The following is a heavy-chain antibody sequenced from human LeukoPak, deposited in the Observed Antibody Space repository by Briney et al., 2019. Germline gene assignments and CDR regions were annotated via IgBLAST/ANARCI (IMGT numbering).Heavy chain of an antibody. V-gene: IGHV4-31*03. CDR3: ASPTRLYYFDY. Sequence: SETLSLTCTVSGGSISSGGYYWSWIRQRPGKGLEWIGYIYYSGSTYYNPSLKSRVTISVDTSKNQFSLKLSSVTAADTAVYYCASPTRLYYFDYWGQGTLVTVSS. CDR1: GGSISSGGYY. CDR2: IYYSGST. J-gene: IGHJ4*02.